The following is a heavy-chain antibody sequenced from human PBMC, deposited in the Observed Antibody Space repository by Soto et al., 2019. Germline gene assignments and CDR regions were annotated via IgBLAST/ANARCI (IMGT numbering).Heavy chain of an antibody. CDR3: ARVGLSRPLSYGYIPPNWFDP. Sequence: SETLSLTCTVSGGSVSSSSYYWGWVRQPPGKGLEWIGSVYYSGSTYYNPSLESRVTISVDKSKNQFSLKLMSLSAADTAVYYCARVGLSRPLSYGYIPPNWFDPWGQGTLVTVSS. CDR2: VYYSGST. J-gene: IGHJ5*02. V-gene: IGHV4-39*01. CDR1: GGSVSSSSYY. D-gene: IGHD5-18*01.